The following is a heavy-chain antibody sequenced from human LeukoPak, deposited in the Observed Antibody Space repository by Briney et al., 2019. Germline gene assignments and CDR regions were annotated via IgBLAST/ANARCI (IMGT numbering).Heavy chain of an antibody. D-gene: IGHD2-15*01. CDR2: IYYSGST. V-gene: IGHV4-39*07. CDR3: ARGLGFCTGGSCYDP. CDR1: GGSISSSNYY. J-gene: IGHJ5*02. Sequence: PSETLSLTCTVSGGSISSSNYYWGWIRQPPGKGLEWIGSIYYSGSTYYSPSLKSRVTLSIDTSKNQVSLKLSSVTAADTAVYYCARGLGFCTGGSCYDPWGQGTLVTVSS.